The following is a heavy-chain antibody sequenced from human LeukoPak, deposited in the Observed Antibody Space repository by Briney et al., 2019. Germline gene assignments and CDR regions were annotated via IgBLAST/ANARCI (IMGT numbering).Heavy chain of an antibody. D-gene: IGHD7-27*01. V-gene: IGHV4-59*08. J-gene: IGHJ4*02. CDR2: IYYSGNS. CDR3: ARHPGASFDS. CDR1: GGSMSGYY. Sequence: PSETQSLTCSVSGGSMSGYYWSWIRQPPGRRLEWIGYIYYSGNSTYNPSLKSRLTVSIDRSKNLFSLKLTSATAADTAVYFCARHPGASFDSWGQGNLVTVSS.